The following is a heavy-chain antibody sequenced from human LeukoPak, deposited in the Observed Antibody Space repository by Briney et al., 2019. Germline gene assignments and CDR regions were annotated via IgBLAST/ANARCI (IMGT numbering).Heavy chain of an antibody. V-gene: IGHV4-59*08. D-gene: IGHD3-3*01. CDR1: GSGASINHYY. J-gene: IGHJ5*02. Sequence: SETLSLTCTVSGSGASINHYYWSWIRQPPGKGLEWIANIQYSGNTNSRPSLQSRVSTSIDTSNNQFSLKLTSVTAADTAVYYCARRDQFGATNWFNPWGQGTLVTVSS. CDR2: IQYSGNT. CDR3: ARRDQFGATNWFNP.